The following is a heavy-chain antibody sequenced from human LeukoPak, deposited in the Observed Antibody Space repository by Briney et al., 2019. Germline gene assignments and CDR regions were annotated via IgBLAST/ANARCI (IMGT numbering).Heavy chain of an antibody. CDR2: VYRTGST. Sequence: SETLSLTCTVSGGSISSGNYYWSWIRQPAGQGLEWIGRVYRTGSTNYNPSLESRVTMSIDTSKNQVSLKLSSVTAADTAVYYCARENYGFLDYWGQGTLVTVSS. CDR1: GGSISSGNYY. V-gene: IGHV4-61*02. D-gene: IGHD4-17*01. J-gene: IGHJ4*02. CDR3: ARENYGFLDY.